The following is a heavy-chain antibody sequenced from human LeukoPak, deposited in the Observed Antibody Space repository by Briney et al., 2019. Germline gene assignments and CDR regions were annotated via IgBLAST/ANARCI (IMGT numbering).Heavy chain of an antibody. CDR2: IKQDGSEK. D-gene: IGHD3-22*01. CDR3: ARDLEYYYDSSGYRRVGYYFDY. Sequence: PGGSLRLSCAASGFTFSSYWMSWVRQAPGKGLEWVANIKQDGSEKYYVDSVKGRFTISRDNAKNSLYLQMNSLRAEDTAVYYCARDLEYYYDSSGYRRVGYYFDYWGQGTLVTVSS. J-gene: IGHJ4*02. CDR1: GFTFSSYW. V-gene: IGHV3-7*01.